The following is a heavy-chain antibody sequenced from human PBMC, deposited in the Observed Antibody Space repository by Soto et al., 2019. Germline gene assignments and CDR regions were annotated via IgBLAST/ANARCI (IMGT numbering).Heavy chain of an antibody. CDR2: IIPIFGTA. D-gene: IGHD5-18*01. CDR1: EDTFTSYY. V-gene: IGHV1-69*13. Sequence: ASVKVSCKAPEDTFTSYYINWVRQAPGQGLEWMGGIIPIFGTANYAQKFQGRVTITADESTSTAYMELSSLRSEDTAVYYCARDIGTAMVTSSWFDPWGQGTLVTVSS. CDR3: ARDIGTAMVTSSWFDP. J-gene: IGHJ5*02.